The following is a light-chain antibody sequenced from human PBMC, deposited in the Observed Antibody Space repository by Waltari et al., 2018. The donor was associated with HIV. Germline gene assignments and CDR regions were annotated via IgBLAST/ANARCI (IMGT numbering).Light chain of an antibody. V-gene: IGLV1-47*01. Sequence: QSVLTQPPSASGTPGQSVTISCSGTSSTIGPHYVYWYQQFPGTAPKLLIYRNNKRPSGVPDRFSGSKSGTSASLDISGLRSDDEAEYYCAAWDDTLTVVFGGGTKLTVL. CDR3: AAWDDTLTVV. J-gene: IGLJ2*01. CDR1: SSTIGPHY. CDR2: RNN.